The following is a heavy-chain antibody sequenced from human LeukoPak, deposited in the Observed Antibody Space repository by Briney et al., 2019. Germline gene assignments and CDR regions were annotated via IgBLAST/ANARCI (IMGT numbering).Heavy chain of an antibody. V-gene: IGHV3-23*01. CDR2: ISGSGGST. Sequence: PGGSLRLSCAASGFTFSSYAMSWVPHAPRKGLEWVSAISGSGGSTYYADSVKGRFTISRDNSKNTLYLQMNSLRAEDTAVYYCAKGPDVMIVVVPAAPDYYFDYWGQGTLVTVSS. D-gene: IGHD2-2*01. CDR1: GFTFSSYA. J-gene: IGHJ4*02. CDR3: AKGPDVMIVVVPAAPDYYFDY.